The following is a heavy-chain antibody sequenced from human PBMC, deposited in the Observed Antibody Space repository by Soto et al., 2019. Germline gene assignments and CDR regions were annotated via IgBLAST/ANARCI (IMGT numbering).Heavy chain of an antibody. CDR3: ASEDTMVRGVISFFDY. Sequence: SETLSLTCTVSGGSISSSSYYWGWIRQPPGKGLEWIGSIYYSGSTYYNPSLKSRVTISVDTSKNQFSLKLSSVTAADTAVYYCASEDTMVRGVISFFDYWGQGTLVTVSS. D-gene: IGHD3-10*01. CDR2: IYYSGST. CDR1: GGSISSSSYY. J-gene: IGHJ4*02. V-gene: IGHV4-39*01.